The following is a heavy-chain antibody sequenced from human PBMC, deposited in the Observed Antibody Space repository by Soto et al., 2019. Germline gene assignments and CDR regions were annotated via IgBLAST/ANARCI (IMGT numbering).Heavy chain of an antibody. Sequence: EVQLVESGGGLVQPGGSLRLSCAASGFTVSSNYMSWVRQAPGKGLEWVSVIYSGGSTYYADSVKGRFTISRDNSKNTLYLQMNSLRAEDTAVYYRAREAVVPAASDAFDIWGQGTMVTVSS. V-gene: IGHV3-66*01. CDR3: AREAVVPAASDAFDI. CDR1: GFTVSSNY. J-gene: IGHJ3*02. CDR2: IYSGGST. D-gene: IGHD2-2*01.